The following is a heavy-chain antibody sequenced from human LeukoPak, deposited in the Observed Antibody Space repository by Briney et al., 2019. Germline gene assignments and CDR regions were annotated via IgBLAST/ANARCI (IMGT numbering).Heavy chain of an antibody. D-gene: IGHD3-10*01. CDR2: IKSKTDGGTT. CDR3: TTVFVWFGELFSHY. V-gene: IGHV3-15*01. J-gene: IGHJ4*02. CDR1: GFTFSNYA. Sequence: GGSLRLSCAASGFTFSNYAMRWVRQAPGKGLEWVGRIKSKTDGGTTDYAAPVKGRFTISRDDSKNTLYLQMNSLKTEDTAVYYCTTVFVWFGELFSHYWGQGTLVTVSS.